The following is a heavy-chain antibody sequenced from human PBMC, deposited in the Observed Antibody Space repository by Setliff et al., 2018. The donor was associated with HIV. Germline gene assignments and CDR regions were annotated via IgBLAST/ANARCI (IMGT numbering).Heavy chain of an antibody. CDR2: MNPSGGST. CDR3: ARGSDASGYYPIYYYYGMDV. Sequence: ASVKVSCKASEYTFTNYYIHWVRQGPGQGLEWVGIMNPSGGSTTYAQKFQDRVTMTRDTSTSTGYTELRSLRSEDTAVYYCARGSDASGYYPIYYYYGMDVWGQGTTVTVSS. CDR1: EYTFTNYY. J-gene: IGHJ6*02. D-gene: IGHD3-22*01. V-gene: IGHV1-46*01.